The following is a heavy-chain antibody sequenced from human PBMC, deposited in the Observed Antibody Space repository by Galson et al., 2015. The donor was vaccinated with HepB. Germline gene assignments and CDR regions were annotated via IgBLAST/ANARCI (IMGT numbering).Heavy chain of an antibody. V-gene: IGHV3-53*01. D-gene: IGHD6-13*01. Sequence: SLRLSCAASGFTVSSNYMSWVRQAPGKGLEWVSVIYSGGSTYYADSVKGRFTISRDSSKNTLYLQMNSLRAEDTAVYYCARERRQQLVLVAFDIWGQGTMVTVSS. J-gene: IGHJ3*02. CDR2: IYSGGST. CDR1: GFTVSSNY. CDR3: ARERRQQLVLVAFDI.